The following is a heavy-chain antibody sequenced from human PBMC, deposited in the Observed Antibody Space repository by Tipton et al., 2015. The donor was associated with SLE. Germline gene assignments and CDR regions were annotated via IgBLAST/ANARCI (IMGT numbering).Heavy chain of an antibody. J-gene: IGHJ4*02. V-gene: IGHV3-7*01. CDR2: IKQDGSER. CDR3: ARPSTTVVPDY. CDR1: GFTFSNYW. D-gene: IGHD3-10*01. Sequence: SLRLSCAASGFTFSNYWMNWVRQAPGKGLEWVANIKQDGSERYYVDFVEGRFAISRDNAKNSLFLQMNSLRAEDTAVYYCARPSTTVVPDYWGRGTLVTVSS.